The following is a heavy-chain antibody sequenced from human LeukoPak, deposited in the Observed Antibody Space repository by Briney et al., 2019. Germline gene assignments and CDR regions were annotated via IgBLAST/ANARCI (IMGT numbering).Heavy chain of an antibody. D-gene: IGHD2-2*01. CDR2: IYTSGST. Sequence: SETLSLTCTVSGGSIGSYYWSWIRQPAGKGLEWIGRIYTSGSTNYNPSLKSRVTMSVDTSKNQFSLKLSSVTAADTAVYYCARGLVVPAAMKGGTYYYYYMDVWGKGTTVTVSS. CDR3: ARGLVVPAAMKGGTYYYYYMDV. J-gene: IGHJ6*03. CDR1: GGSIGSYY. V-gene: IGHV4-4*07.